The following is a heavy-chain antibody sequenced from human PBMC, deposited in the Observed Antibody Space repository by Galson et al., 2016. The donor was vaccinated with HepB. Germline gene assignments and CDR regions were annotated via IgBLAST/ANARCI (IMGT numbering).Heavy chain of an antibody. CDR3: ARGGGGSTSSGYFYHGMDV. Sequence: SVKVSCKASGYTFTDYYIHWLRQAPGQGLEWMGWISPNSGATNYAQKFQDRVTMTRDTSITTAYMELRSLRLDDTAVYYCARGGGGSTSSGYFYHGMDVWGQGTTVTVSS. D-gene: IGHD6-6*01. CDR2: ISPNSGAT. V-gene: IGHV1-2*02. J-gene: IGHJ6*02. CDR1: GYTFTDYY.